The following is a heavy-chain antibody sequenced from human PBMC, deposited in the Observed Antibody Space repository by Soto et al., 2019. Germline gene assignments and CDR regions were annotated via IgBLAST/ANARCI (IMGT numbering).Heavy chain of an antibody. Sequence: SETLSLTCTVSGGSISSSSYYWGWIRQPPRKGLEWIGSIYYSGSTYYNPSLKSRVTISVDTSKNQFSLKLSSVTAADTAVYYCARPRSRYDDDYGDENWFDPWGQGTLVTVS. CDR3: ARPRSRYDDDYGDENWFDP. J-gene: IGHJ5*02. D-gene: IGHD4-17*01. V-gene: IGHV4-39*01. CDR1: GGSISSSSYY. CDR2: IYYSGST.